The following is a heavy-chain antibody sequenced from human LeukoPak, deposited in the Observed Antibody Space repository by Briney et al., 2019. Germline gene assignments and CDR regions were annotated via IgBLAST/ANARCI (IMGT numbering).Heavy chain of an antibody. Sequence: PGGSLRLSCAASGFIFSNYGMHWVRQAPGKGLEWVAFIRYDGSDKYYADSVKGRLTISRDNSKKTLYLQMNSLRAEDTAVYYCAKEYAGSHYYYYYMDVWGKGTTVTVSS. CDR3: AKEYAGSHYYYYYMDV. D-gene: IGHD2-8*01. V-gene: IGHV3-30*02. CDR1: GFIFSNYG. J-gene: IGHJ6*03. CDR2: IRYDGSDK.